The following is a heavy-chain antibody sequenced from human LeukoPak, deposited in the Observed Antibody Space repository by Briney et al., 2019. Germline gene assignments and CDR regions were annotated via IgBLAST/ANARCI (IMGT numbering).Heavy chain of an antibody. J-gene: IGHJ4*02. V-gene: IGHV7-4-1*02. CDR2: VNANTGNP. Sequence: GASVKVSCKASGYTFSNYAMNRVRQAPGQGLEWMGWVNANTGNPTYAQGFTGRFVFSLDTSVSTAYLQISSLKAEDTAVYYCARGDTGPTYNSNWYETDYWGQGTLVTVSS. D-gene: IGHD6-13*01. CDR1: GYTFSNYA. CDR3: ARGDTGPTYNSNWYETDY.